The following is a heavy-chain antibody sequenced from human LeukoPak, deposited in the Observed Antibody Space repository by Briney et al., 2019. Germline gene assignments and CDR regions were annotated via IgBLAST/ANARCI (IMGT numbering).Heavy chain of an antibody. Sequence: PGGSLRLSCAASGFTFSSYAMSWVRQAPGKGLEWVSAISGSGGSTYYADSVKGRFTISRDNSKNTLYLQMNSLRAEDTAVYYCATDCSSTSCYGYWGQGTLVTVSS. J-gene: IGHJ4*02. CDR3: ATDCSSTSCYGY. CDR1: GFTFSSYA. D-gene: IGHD2-2*01. CDR2: ISGSGGST. V-gene: IGHV3-23*01.